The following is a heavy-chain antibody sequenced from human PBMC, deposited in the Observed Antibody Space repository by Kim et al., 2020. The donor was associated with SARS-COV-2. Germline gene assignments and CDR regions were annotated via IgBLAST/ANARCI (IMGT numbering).Heavy chain of an antibody. V-gene: IGHV3-30*07. D-gene: IGHD3-3*01. CDR3: ARDYEDTVAPRVPIEDY. Sequence: GKGRFNISRDNSKNTLYLQMNSLRAEDTAVYYCARDYEDTVAPRVPIEDYWGQGTLVTVSS. J-gene: IGHJ4*02.